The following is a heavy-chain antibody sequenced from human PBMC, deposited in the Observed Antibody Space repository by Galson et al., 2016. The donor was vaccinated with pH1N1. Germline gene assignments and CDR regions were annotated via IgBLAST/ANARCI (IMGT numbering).Heavy chain of an antibody. D-gene: IGHD3-10*01. Sequence: SLRLSCAASGFNFSSYGMHWVRQAPGKGLEWVAVISYDGSKKYYADSVKGRFTISRDNSKNTLYLQMNSLRTEDTAVYYCAKPIYGSGGFDPWGQGTLVTVSS. CDR2: ISYDGSKK. CDR3: AKPIYGSGGFDP. V-gene: IGHV3-30*18. CDR1: GFNFSSYG. J-gene: IGHJ5*02.